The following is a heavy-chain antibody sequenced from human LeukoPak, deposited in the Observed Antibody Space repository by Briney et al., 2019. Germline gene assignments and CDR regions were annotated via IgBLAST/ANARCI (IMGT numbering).Heavy chain of an antibody. CDR2: ITSSSSYI. Sequence: GSLRLPFSASGFTFRDYYMSWIRQAPGKGLEGVSSITSSSSYIYYPDSVKGRFTISRDDAKNSLYLQMNSLRAEDTAIYYCARDRLDLRPRSSCDYWGQGTLVTVSS. CDR3: ARDRLDLRPRSSCDY. J-gene: IGHJ4*02. V-gene: IGHV3-11*06. CDR1: GFTFRDYY. D-gene: IGHD6-6*01.